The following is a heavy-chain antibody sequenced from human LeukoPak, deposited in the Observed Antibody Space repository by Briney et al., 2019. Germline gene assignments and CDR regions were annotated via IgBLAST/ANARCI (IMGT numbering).Heavy chain of an antibody. CDR1: GGSISIYY. Sequence: PSETLSLTCTVSGGSISIYYRSWIRQPPGEGLEWIGYIYYSGSTNYNPSLKSRVTISVDTSKNQFSLKLSSVTAADTAVYYCARSIAGTRSKFDYWGQGTLVTVSS. J-gene: IGHJ4*02. CDR2: IYYSGST. CDR3: ARSIAGTRSKFDY. D-gene: IGHD1/OR15-1a*01. V-gene: IGHV4-59*08.